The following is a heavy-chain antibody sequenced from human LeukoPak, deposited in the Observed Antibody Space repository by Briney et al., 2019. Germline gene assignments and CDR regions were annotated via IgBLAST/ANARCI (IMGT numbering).Heavy chain of an antibody. CDR2: IYPGDSDT. J-gene: IGHJ6*02. V-gene: IGHV5-51*01. CDR1: GYSFTSYW. D-gene: IGHD1-26*01. CDR3: ARLNSGNPPSYYYYGMDV. Sequence: PGESLKISCKGSGYSFTSYWIGWVRQMPGKGLEWMGIIYPGDSDTRYSPSFQGQVTISADKSISTAYLQWSSLKASDTAMYHCARLNSGNPPSYYYYGMDVWGQGTTVTVSS.